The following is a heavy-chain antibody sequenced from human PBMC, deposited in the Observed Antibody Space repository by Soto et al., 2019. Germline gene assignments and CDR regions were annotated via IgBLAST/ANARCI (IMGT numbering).Heavy chain of an antibody. V-gene: IGHV3-11*01. CDR3: ARRLQWQLRPLDS. CDR2: INTLSTAI. J-gene: IGHJ4*02. CDR1: GFTFTGYY. Sequence: PGGSLRLSCEGSGFTFTGYYMTWIRQAPGKGLEWVAYINTLSTAIYYADSVKGRFTISRDNAKNSLYLQMNGLRAEDTATYYCARRLQWQLRPLDSWGRGTLVTVSS. D-gene: IGHD6-19*01.